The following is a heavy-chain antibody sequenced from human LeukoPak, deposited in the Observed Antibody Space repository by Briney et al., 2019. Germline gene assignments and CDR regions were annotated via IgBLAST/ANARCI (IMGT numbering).Heavy chain of an antibody. CDR3: ARDRIAAAGTNVY. Sequence: PGGSLRLSCAASGFTFDDHGMSWVRQAPGKGLEWVSGINWNGYSTGYADSVRGRFTISRDNAKNSLYLQMNSLRAEDTAVYYCARDRIAAAGTNVYWGQGTLVTVSS. J-gene: IGHJ4*02. D-gene: IGHD6-13*01. V-gene: IGHV3-20*04. CDR1: GFTFDDHG. CDR2: INWNGYST.